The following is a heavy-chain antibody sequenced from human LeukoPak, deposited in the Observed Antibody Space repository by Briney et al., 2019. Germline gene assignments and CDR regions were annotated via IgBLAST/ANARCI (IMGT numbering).Heavy chain of an antibody. V-gene: IGHV5-51*01. CDR2: IFPHDSDI. Sequence: GESLKISCKGSGYSFLDYWIGWVRQMPGKGPEWMGIIFPHDSDIKYSPSFQGQVTISVDKSISTAYVQWSSLKASDSAMYYCARYGLKCCATSGNCYTSYYYYGMDVWGQGTAVTVSS. CDR3: ARYGLKCCATSGNCYTSYYYYGMDV. CDR1: GYSFLDYW. D-gene: IGHD2-2*02. J-gene: IGHJ6*02.